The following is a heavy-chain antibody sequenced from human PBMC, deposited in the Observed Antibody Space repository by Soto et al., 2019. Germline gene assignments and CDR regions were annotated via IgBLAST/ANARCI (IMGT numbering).Heavy chain of an antibody. Sequence: PSETLSVTCTVSGGSISSGDYYWSWIRQPPGEGLEWIGYIYYSGSTYYNPSLKSRVTISVDTSKNQFSLKLSSVTAADTAVYYCARHIPDGDYVIANWFDPWGQGTLVTVSS. CDR2: IYYSGST. J-gene: IGHJ5*02. D-gene: IGHD4-17*01. V-gene: IGHV4-30-4*01. CDR3: ARHIPDGDYVIANWFDP. CDR1: GGSISSGDYY.